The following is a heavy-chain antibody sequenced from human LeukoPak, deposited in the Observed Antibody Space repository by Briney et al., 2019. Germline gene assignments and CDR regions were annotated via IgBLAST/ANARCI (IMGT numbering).Heavy chain of an antibody. CDR1: GFTFSDYY. CDR3: ARDRSEGDILTGYSYYFDY. Sequence: GGSLRLSCAASGFTFSDYYMSWIRQAPGKGLEWVSYISSSGSTIYYADSVKGRFTISRDNAKNSLYLQMNSLRDEDTAVYYCARDRSEGDILTGYSYYFDYWGRGTLVTVSS. J-gene: IGHJ4*02. CDR2: ISSSGSTI. D-gene: IGHD3-9*01. V-gene: IGHV3-11*04.